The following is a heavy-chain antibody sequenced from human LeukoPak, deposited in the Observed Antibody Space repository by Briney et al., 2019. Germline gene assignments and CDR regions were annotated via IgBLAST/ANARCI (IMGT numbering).Heavy chain of an antibody. CDR3: ARDREGAIAVAGYYFDY. Sequence: ASVTVSFTASGYTFTVYYMHWVRQAPGQGLGWMGWINPNSGGTNYAQKFQGRVTMTRDTSINTAYMELSRLRSDDTAVYYCARDREGAIAVAGYYFDYWGQGTLVAVSP. CDR1: GYTFTVYY. D-gene: IGHD6-19*01. CDR2: INPNSGGT. J-gene: IGHJ4*02. V-gene: IGHV1-2*02.